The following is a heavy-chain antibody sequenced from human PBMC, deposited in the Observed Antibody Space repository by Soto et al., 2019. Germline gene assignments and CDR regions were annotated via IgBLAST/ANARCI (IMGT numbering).Heavy chain of an antibody. CDR2: INHSGSI. D-gene: IGHD1-1*01. V-gene: IGHV4-34*01. Sequence: PSETLSLTCAVYGGSFSGYYWSWIRQPPGKGLEWIGEINHSGSINYNPSLKSRVTISVDTSKNQFSLKLSSVTAADTAVYYCARRKSGWPFDYWGQGTLVTVSS. CDR1: GGSFSGYY. J-gene: IGHJ4*02. CDR3: ARRKSGWPFDY.